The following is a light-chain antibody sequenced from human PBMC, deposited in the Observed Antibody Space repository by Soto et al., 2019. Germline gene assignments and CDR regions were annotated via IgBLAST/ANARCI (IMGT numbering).Light chain of an antibody. CDR3: QRRSNWSTT. CDR2: GVS. V-gene: IGKV3D-20*02. J-gene: IGKJ1*01. CDR1: QSVSSGY. Sequence: EIVLTQSPGTLSLSPGERATLSCRASQSVSSGYLAWYQQKPGQAPRLLIYGVSTRATGIADRFSGSGSGTDFTLTISRLEPEDFAVYYCQRRSNWSTTFGQGTKVDIK.